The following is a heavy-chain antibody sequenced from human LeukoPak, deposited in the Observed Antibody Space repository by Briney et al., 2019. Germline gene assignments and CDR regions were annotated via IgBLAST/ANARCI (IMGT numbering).Heavy chain of an antibody. J-gene: IGHJ6*02. CDR3: ARDGEQWLDYYYYYGMDV. V-gene: IGHV1-18*01. Sequence: ASVKVSCKASGYTFTSYGISWVRQAPGQGLEWMGWISAYNGNTSYAQKLQGRVTMTTDTSTSTAYMELRSLRSDDTAVYYCARDGEQWLDYYYYYGMDVWGQGTTVTVSS. CDR1: GYTFTSYG. CDR2: ISAYNGNT. D-gene: IGHD6-19*01.